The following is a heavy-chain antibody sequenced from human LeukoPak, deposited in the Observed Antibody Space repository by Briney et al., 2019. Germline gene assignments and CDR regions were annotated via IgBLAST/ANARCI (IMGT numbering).Heavy chain of an antibody. CDR1: GGSISSYY. J-gene: IGHJ4*02. Sequence: SETLSLTCTVSGGSISSYYWSWIRQPPGKGLEWVGYIYYSGSTTYNPSLKSGVTISVDTSKNKFSLKLSSVSAADTAVYYCARRVPNRYYFDYWGQGTLVTVSS. V-gene: IGHV4-59*01. CDR3: ARRVPNRYYFDY. CDR2: IYYSGST. D-gene: IGHD4/OR15-4a*01.